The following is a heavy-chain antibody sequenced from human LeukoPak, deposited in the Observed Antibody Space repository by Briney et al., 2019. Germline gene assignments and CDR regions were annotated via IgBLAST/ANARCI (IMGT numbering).Heavy chain of an antibody. V-gene: IGHV3-48*01. D-gene: IGHD3-10*01. CDR3: AREMVRGVNYMDV. J-gene: IGHJ6*03. CDR1: GFTFSSYS. CDR2: ISSSSSTI. Sequence: GGSLRLSCAASGFTFSSYSMNWVRQAPGKGLEWVSYISSSSSTIYYADSVKGRFTISRDNAKNSLYLQMNSLRAEDTAVYYRAREMVRGVNYMDVWGKGTTVTVSS.